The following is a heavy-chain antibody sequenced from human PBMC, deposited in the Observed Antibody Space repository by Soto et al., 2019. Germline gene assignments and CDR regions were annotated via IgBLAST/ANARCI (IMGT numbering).Heavy chain of an antibody. J-gene: IGHJ5*02. Sequence: ASVKVSCKASGYTFTIYDINWVRQATGQGLEWMGWMNPNSGNTGYAQKFQGRVTMTRNTSISTAYMELSSLRSEDTAVYYCARVFPQGVPAAIRPQDWFDPWGQGTLVTVSS. D-gene: IGHD2-2*01. CDR2: MNPNSGNT. CDR3: ARVFPQGVPAAIRPQDWFDP. V-gene: IGHV1-8*01. CDR1: GYTFTIYD.